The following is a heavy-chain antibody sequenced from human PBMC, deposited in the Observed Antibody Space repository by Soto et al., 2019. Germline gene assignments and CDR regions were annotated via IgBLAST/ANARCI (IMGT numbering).Heavy chain of an antibody. CDR1: GFTVSSNY. Sequence: GSLRLSCAASGFTVSSNYMSWVRQAPGKGLEWVSVIYSGGSTYYADSVKGRFTISRDNSKNTLYLQMNSLRAEDTAVYYCARESTMIKDARNYYYGMDVWGQGTTVTVSS. V-gene: IGHV3-53*01. D-gene: IGHD3-22*01. CDR2: IYSGGST. J-gene: IGHJ6*02. CDR3: ARESTMIKDARNYYYGMDV.